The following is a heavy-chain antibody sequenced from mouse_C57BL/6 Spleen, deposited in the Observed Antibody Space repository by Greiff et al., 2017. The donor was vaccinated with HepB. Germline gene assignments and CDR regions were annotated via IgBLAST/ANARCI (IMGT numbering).Heavy chain of an antibody. V-gene: IGHV1-53*01. J-gene: IGHJ2*01. CDR3: AKGLTGRSYFDY. CDR1: GYTFTSYW. Sequence: VQLQQPGTELVKPGASVKLSCKASGYTFTSYWMHWVKQRPGQGLEWIGNINPSNGGTNYNEKFNSKATLTVDKSSSTAYMQLSSLTSEDSAVYYCAKGLTGRSYFDYWGQGTTLTVSS. CDR2: INPSNGGT. D-gene: IGHD4-1*01.